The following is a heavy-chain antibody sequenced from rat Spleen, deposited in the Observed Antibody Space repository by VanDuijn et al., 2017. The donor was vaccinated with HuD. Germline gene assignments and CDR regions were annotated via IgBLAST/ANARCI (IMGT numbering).Heavy chain of an antibody. V-gene: IGHV5-7*01. J-gene: IGHJ3*01. CDR2: ISYNGGST. D-gene: IGHD4-3*01. CDR3: VRQDTSGYSNWFTY. CDR1: GFTFSNCD. Sequence: EVQLVESGGGLVQPGRSLKLSCAASGFTFSNCDMAWVRQAPKKGLEWVAYISYNGGSTYYRDSVKGRFTISRDNRKSTLYLQMDSLRSEDTATYYCVRQDTSGYSNWFTYWGQGTLVTVSS.